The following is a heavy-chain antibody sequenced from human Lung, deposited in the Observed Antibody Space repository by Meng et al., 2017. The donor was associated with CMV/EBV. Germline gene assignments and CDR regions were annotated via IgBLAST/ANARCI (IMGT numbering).Heavy chain of an antibody. CDR1: GGSFSNYY. J-gene: IGHJ5*02. CDR3: TRGPMRSWFDP. Sequence: SETLSLXCAVYGGSFSNYYWTWIRQSPGKGLTWIGETDHNGSPNYSPSLKSRVTMSVDTSSNHFSLKLTSVTAADSGVYYCTRGPMRSWFDPWGQGTRVTVSS. V-gene: IGHV4-34*01. CDR2: TDHNGSP.